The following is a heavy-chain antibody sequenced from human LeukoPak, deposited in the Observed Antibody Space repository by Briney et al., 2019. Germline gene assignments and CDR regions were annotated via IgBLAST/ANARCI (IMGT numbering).Heavy chain of an antibody. D-gene: IGHD3-9*01. V-gene: IGHV4-59*01. CDR1: GGSLSRYY. Sequence: SGTLSLTCTVSGGSLSRYYWSWIRQPPGKGLEGVGDIYYRGSTNYNPSLQSRVTISVYTSKNQFSLKLSSVTAADTAVYYCARVAGYFDWLPYNGDGMDVWGKGTTVTVSS. CDR2: IYYRGST. J-gene: IGHJ6*04. CDR3: ARVAGYFDWLPYNGDGMDV.